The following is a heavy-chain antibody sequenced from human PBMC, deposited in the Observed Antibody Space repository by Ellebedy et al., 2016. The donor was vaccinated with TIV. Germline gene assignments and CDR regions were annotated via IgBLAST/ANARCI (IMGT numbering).Heavy chain of an antibody. Sequence: MPSETLSLTCAVYVGSFSGFYWSWVRQPPGKGLEWIGEINHSGSTSSNPSLKSRVTISLDTSKNQFSLKLSSVTAADTAVYYCARGRMVVGIDPWGQGTLVTVSS. V-gene: IGHV4-34*01. D-gene: IGHD1-14*01. J-gene: IGHJ5*02. CDR1: VGSFSGFY. CDR3: ARGRMVVGIDP. CDR2: INHSGST.